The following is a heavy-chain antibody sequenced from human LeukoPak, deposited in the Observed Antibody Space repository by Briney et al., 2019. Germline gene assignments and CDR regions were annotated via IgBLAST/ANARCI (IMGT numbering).Heavy chain of an antibody. Sequence: SVKVSCKASGGTFSSYAISWVRQAPGQGLEWMGGIIPIFGTANYAQKFQGRVTITADESTSTAYMELSSLRSEDTAVYYCARASRAVPLGYYYYMDVWGKGTTVTVSS. CDR2: IIPIFGTA. CDR1: GGTFSSYA. D-gene: IGHD1-26*01. V-gene: IGHV1-69*13. J-gene: IGHJ6*03. CDR3: ARASRAVPLGYYYYMDV.